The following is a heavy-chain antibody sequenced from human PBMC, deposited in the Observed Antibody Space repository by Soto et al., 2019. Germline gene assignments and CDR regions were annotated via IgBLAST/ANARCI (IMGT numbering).Heavy chain of an antibody. CDR3: ARESRDFFLWFDP. CDR2: IIPIFATT. V-gene: IGHV1-69*05. Sequence: GASVKVSCKASGGTFSNYAITWVRQAPGQGLEWMGGIIPIFATTNYAQKFQGRVTMTSDTSISTAHMELSSLRSEDTAVYYCARESRDFFLWFDPWGQGTLVTVSS. CDR1: GGTFSNYA. J-gene: IGHJ5*02.